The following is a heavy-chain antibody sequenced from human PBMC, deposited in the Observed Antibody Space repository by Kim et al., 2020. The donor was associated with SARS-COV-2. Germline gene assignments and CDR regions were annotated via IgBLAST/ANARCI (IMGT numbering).Heavy chain of an antibody. D-gene: IGHD1-26*01. Sequence: SETLSLTCTVSGGSISTYYWSWIRQPPGKGLEWIGYIYYSGSTNYNPSLKSRVTISVDTSNNQFSLKLSSVTAADTAVYYCARVRPLYSGSYYYGMDVWG. CDR1: GGSISTYY. J-gene: IGHJ6*01. V-gene: IGHV4-59*01. CDR2: IYYSGST. CDR3: ARVRPLYSGSYYYGMDV.